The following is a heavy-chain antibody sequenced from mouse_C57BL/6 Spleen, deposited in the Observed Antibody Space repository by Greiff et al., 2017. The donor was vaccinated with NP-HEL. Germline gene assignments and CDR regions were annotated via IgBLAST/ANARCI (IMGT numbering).Heavy chain of an antibody. CDR2: IHPNSGNT. J-gene: IGHJ1*03. D-gene: IGHD2-5*01. V-gene: IGHV1-64*01. Sequence: QVQLQQPGAELVKPGASVKLSCKASGYTFTSYWMHWVKQRPGQGLEWIGMIHPNSGNTNYNEKFKSKATLTVDKSSSTAYMQLSSLTSEDSAVYYCANSNYRSYWYFDVWGTGTTVTVSS. CDR3: ANSNYRSYWYFDV. CDR1: GYTFTSYW.